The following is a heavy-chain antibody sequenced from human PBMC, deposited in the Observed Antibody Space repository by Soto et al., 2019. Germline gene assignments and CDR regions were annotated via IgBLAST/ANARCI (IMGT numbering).Heavy chain of an antibody. V-gene: IGHV3-23*01. Sequence: GGSLRLSCAASGFTFSSYAMSWVRQAPGKGLEWVSAISGSGGSTYYADSVKGRFTISRDNSKNTLYLQMNSLRAEDTAVYYCAKDPLGYCSSTSCYLFYFDYWGQGTLVTVSS. J-gene: IGHJ4*02. CDR1: GFTFSSYA. D-gene: IGHD2-2*01. CDR3: AKDPLGYCSSTSCYLFYFDY. CDR2: ISGSGGST.